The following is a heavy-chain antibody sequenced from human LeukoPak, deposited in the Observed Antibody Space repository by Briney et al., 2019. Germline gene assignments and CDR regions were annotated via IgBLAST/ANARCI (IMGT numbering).Heavy chain of an antibody. Sequence: GGSLRLSCAASGFIFRNHWMSWVRQVPGRALEWVAHIKQDGNEKHYVDSVEGRFTLSRDDSKNSLYLQMNSLRVDDTAVYYCARGPNYGDRVDYFDYWGQGTLVTVSS. CDR2: IKQDGNEK. CDR1: GFIFRNHW. J-gene: IGHJ4*02. V-gene: IGHV3-7*01. D-gene: IGHD4-17*01. CDR3: ARGPNYGDRVDYFDY.